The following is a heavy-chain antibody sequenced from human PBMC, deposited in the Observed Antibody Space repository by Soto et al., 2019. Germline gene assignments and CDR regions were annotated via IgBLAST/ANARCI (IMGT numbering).Heavy chain of an antibody. J-gene: IGHJ4*02. D-gene: IGHD4-17*01. CDR3: ARRLNGDREAYDC. CDR1: GFTFSNYW. V-gene: IGHV3-7*01. CDR2: IKQDGSET. Sequence: PGGSLRLSCAASGFTFSNYWMSWVRLAPGKGLEWVANIKQDGSETHYVDSVKGRLTISRDNAKNSLYLQMNSLRAGDTAVYYCARRLNGDREAYDCWGQGTLVTVSS.